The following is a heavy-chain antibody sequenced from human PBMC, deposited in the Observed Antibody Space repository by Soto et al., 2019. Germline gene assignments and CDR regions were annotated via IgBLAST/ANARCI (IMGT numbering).Heavy chain of an antibody. D-gene: IGHD6-13*01. CDR2: IVVGSGNT. V-gene: IGHV1-58*02. CDR3: AAGFNRAAAGTYYYYMDV. CDR1: GFTFTSSA. J-gene: IGHJ6*03. Sequence: QMQLVQSGPEVKKPGTSVKVSCKASGFTFTSSAMQWVRQARGQRLEWIGWIVVGSGNTNYAQKFQERVTITRDMSTSTAYMELSSLRSEDTAVYYCAAGFNRAAAGTYYYYMDVWGKGTTVTVSS.